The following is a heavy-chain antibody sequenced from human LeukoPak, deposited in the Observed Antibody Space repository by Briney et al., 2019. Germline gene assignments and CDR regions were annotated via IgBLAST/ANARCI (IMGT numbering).Heavy chain of an antibody. CDR1: GYTFTSYG. D-gene: IGHD1-14*01. CDR2: ISGYNGKT. V-gene: IGHV1-18*01. Sequence: GASVKVSCKASGYTFTSYGISWVRQAPGQGLEWLGWISGYNGKTNYAHKVQGRVTMTTDTSTSTAFLEVRSLRSDDTAVYYCARDFDNTLTYFDLWGRGTLVTVSS. J-gene: IGHJ2*01. CDR3: ARDFDNTLTYFDL.